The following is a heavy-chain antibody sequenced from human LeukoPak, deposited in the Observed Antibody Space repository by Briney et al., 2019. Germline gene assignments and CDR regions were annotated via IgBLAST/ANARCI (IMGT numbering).Heavy chain of an antibody. Sequence: PGGSLRLSCAASGFTFSSYGMSWVRQAPGKGLEWVSTISGSGGRTYYADSVKGRFTISRDNSKNTLYLQMNSLRAEDTAVYYCAKARPTVTTYAAFDIWGQGTMVTVSS. CDR2: ISGSGGRT. V-gene: IGHV3-23*01. CDR1: GFTFSSYG. CDR3: AKARPTVTTYAAFDI. J-gene: IGHJ3*02. D-gene: IGHD4-17*01.